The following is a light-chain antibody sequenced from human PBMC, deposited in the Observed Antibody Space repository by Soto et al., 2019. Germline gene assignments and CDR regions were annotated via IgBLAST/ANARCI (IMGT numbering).Light chain of an antibody. CDR1: QDITSY. V-gene: IGKV1-27*01. CDR3: QRYNSAPFT. Sequence: DIQMTQSPLSLSASVGDRVTITCRASQDITSYLARYQQRPGKIPKLLIYATSTLQSGVPSRFSGSGSGTDFTLTISSLQPEDVATYYCQRYNSAPFTFGPGTKVDIK. CDR2: ATS. J-gene: IGKJ3*01.